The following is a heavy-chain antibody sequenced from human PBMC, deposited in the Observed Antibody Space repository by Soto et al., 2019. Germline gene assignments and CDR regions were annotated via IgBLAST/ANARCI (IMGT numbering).Heavy chain of an antibody. CDR1: GYTFTDYA. D-gene: IGHD5-18*01. J-gene: IGHJ4*02. Sequence: HVELVQSGADVKKPGASVTISCKASGYTFTDYALHWVRQAPGQRLEWMGWMNAGVGNTLYSQKFKGMIKITMDTSASTASMELNSLKAEDTAIYYCASDTGYTFGSLKYWGPGTLVTVSS. V-gene: IGHV1-3*01. CDR3: ASDTGYTFGSLKY. CDR2: MNAGVGNT.